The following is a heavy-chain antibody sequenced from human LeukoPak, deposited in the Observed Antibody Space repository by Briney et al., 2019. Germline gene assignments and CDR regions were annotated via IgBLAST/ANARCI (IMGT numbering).Heavy chain of an antibody. CDR1: GFTFSSYA. J-gene: IGHJ4*02. D-gene: IGHD6-19*01. CDR2: ISGSGGST. Sequence: PGGSLRLSCAASGFTFSSYAMSWVRQAPGKGLEWVSAISGSGGSTYYADSVKGRFTISRDNSKNTLYLQMNSLRAEDTAVYYCAKDLVASSGWYRGDYWGQGILVTVSS. V-gene: IGHV3-23*01. CDR3: AKDLVASSGWYRGDY.